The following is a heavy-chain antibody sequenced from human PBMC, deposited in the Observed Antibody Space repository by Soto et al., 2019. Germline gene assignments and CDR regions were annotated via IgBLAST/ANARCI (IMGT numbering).Heavy chain of an antibody. CDR1: GFDASVNF. CDR2: INNAGST. Sequence: EVQLVESGGTLVQPGGSLKLSCAASGFDASVNFMTWVRQAPGKGLEWVTAINNAGSTFYADSVKGRFSISRDDSKKTLYLQMNSLIVEDTAIYYCGRKNYYSGMDVWGQGTAVTVSS. CDR3: GRKNYYSGMDV. J-gene: IGHJ6*02. V-gene: IGHV3-66*01.